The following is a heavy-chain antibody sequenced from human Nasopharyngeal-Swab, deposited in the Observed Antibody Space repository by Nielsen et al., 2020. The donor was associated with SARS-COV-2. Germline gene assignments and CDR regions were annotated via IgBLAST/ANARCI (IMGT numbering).Heavy chain of an antibody. CDR2: IYYSGST. CDR3: ARHSRVLDY. CDR1: GGSISSSSYY. J-gene: IGHJ4*02. V-gene: IGHV4-39*01. Sequence: GSLRLSCTVSGGSISSSSYYWGWIRQPPGKGLEWIGSIYYSGSTYYNPSHKSRVTISVDTSKNQFSLKLSSVTAADTAVYYCARHSRVLDYWGQGTLVTVSS. D-gene: IGHD2-8*01.